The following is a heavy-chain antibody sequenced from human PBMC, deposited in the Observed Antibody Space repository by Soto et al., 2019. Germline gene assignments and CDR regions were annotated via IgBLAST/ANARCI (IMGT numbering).Heavy chain of an antibody. CDR1: GFNLSSSA. Sequence: LRLSCAASGFNLSSSAINWVRQAPGKGLEWLSVISYDGSKKYYADSVKGRFTISRDDSKNTLYLQMHSLRADDTAVYYCTRDRCSGTSCYFRYWGQGTLVTVSS. CDR2: ISYDGSKK. CDR3: TRDRCSGTSCYFRY. D-gene: IGHD2-2*01. V-gene: IGHV3-30-3*01. J-gene: IGHJ4*02.